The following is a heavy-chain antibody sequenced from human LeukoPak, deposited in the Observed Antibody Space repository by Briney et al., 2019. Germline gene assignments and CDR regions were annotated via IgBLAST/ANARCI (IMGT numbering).Heavy chain of an antibody. Sequence: GGSLRLSCAASGFTFTSYAMSWVRQAPGKGLEWVSAISGSGTTTHYADSVKGRFTISRDNSKNTLFLKMNSLSAEDTAVYYCANLPSTKYAYGSNFGFLFDHWGQGTLVTVSS. V-gene: IGHV3-23*01. D-gene: IGHD3-10*01. CDR2: ISGSGTTT. J-gene: IGHJ4*02. CDR3: ANLPSTKYAYGSNFGFLFDH. CDR1: GFTFTSYA.